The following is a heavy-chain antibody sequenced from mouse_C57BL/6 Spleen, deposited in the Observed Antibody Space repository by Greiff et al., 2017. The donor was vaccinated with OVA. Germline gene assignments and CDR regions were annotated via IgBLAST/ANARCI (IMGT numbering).Heavy chain of an antibody. CDR2: INPNNGGT. V-gene: IGHV1-26*01. J-gene: IGHJ2*01. CDR1: GYTFTDYY. D-gene: IGHD1-1*01. CDR3: ARDVITTVVAKSPFDY. Sequence: EVQLQQSGPELVKPGASVKISCKASGYTFTDYYMNWVKQSHGKSLEWIGDINPNNGGTSYNQKFKGKATLTVDKSSSTAYMELRSLTSEDSAVYYCARDVITTVVAKSPFDYWGQGTTLTVSS.